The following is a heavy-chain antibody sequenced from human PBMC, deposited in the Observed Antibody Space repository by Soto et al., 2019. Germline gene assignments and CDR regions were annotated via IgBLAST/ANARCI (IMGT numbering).Heavy chain of an antibody. CDR3: ARSIVGAQPVVYYFDY. CDR1: GGSISSGGYY. Sequence: QVQLQESGPGLVKPSQTLSLTCTVSGGSISSGGYYWSWIRQHPGKGLEWIGYIYYSGSTYYNPSLTSRVTLSVYTSKNQFSLKLSSVTAADTAVYYCARSIVGAQPVVYYFDYLGQGTLVTVSS. D-gene: IGHD1-26*01. J-gene: IGHJ4*02. V-gene: IGHV4-31*03. CDR2: IYYSGST.